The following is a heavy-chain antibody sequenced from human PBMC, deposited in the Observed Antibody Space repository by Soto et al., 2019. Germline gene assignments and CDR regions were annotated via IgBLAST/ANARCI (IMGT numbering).Heavy chain of an antibody. CDR1: GFTFENYA. D-gene: IGHD3-3*01. CDR3: AKDSWAIFGVPAGEYYAMDV. V-gene: IGHV3-23*01. CDR2: ISGSGGTT. Sequence: GGCLRRYCVDSGFTFENYAMSWGRQAPGKGLECVSAISGSGGTTYYSDSVKGRFTISRDNSKNTVYLQMNDLRVEDAAEYFCAKDSWAIFGVPAGEYYAMDVWGQGTTVPVS. J-gene: IGHJ6*02.